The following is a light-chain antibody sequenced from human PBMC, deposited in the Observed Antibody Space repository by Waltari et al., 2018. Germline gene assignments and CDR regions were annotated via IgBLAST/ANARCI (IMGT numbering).Light chain of an antibody. V-gene: IGLV2-11*01. CDR3: SSYAGNYVA. Sequence: QSALTQPRSVSGSPGQSVTTSCTGTRSDVGGYNFFSWYQQHPGTAPKLIISDVNKRPAGVPDRFSGSKSGNTASLTISGLQAEDEADYYCSSYAGNYVAFGGGTKLTVL. J-gene: IGLJ2*01. CDR2: DVN. CDR1: RSDVGGYNF.